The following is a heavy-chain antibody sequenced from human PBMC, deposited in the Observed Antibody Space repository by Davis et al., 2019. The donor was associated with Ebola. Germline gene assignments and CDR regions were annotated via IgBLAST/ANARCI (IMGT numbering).Heavy chain of an antibody. V-gene: IGHV3-23*01. CDR1: GFTFSSYA. CDR3: ARGYCSSTSCSQTTYYGMDV. CDR2: ISGSGGST. D-gene: IGHD2-2*01. Sequence: GGSLRLSCAASGFTFSSYAMSWVRQAPGKGLEWVSAISGSGGSTYYADSVKGRFTISRDNSKNTLYLQMNSLRAEDTAVYYCARGYCSSTSCSQTTYYGMDVWGQGTTVTVSS. J-gene: IGHJ6*02.